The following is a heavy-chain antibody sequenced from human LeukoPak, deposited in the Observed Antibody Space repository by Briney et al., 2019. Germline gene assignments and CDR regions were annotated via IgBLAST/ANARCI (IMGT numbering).Heavy chain of an antibody. D-gene: IGHD3/OR15-3a*01. J-gene: IGHJ3*02. CDR2: ISGSDGTT. CDR1: GFASSS. Sequence: GGSLRPSCAASGFASSSMNWVRQAPGKGLEWVSYISGSDGTTYYGDSVKGRFTISRDNAKNSLYLQMNALRAEDTAIYYCVREISSGLTFDIWGQGTMVTVSS. CDR3: VREISSGLTFDI. V-gene: IGHV3-48*01.